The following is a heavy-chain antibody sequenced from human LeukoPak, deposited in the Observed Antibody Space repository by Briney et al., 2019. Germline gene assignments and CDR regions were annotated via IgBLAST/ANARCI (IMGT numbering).Heavy chain of an antibody. V-gene: IGHV4-4*07. D-gene: IGHD6-13*01. CDR3: AREDSSSWLFDY. J-gene: IGHJ4*02. CDR2: IYTSGST. Sequence: SETLSLTCTVPGGSISSYYWSWIRQPAGKGLEWIGRIYTSGSTNYNPSLKSRVTMSVDTSKNQFSLKLSSVTAADTAVYYCAREDSSSWLFDYWGQGPLITVSS. CDR1: GGSISSYY.